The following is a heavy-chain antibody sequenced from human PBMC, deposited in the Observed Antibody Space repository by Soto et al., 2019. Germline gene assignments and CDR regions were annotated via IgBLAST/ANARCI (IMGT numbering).Heavy chain of an antibody. Sequence: PSETLSLTCTVSGGSISNGYYYWSWVRQNPGKGLEGIGHIYHSGRTYYNPSLKSRVTISVDTSKNQFSLNLSSVTAADTAVYYCARWVEVSLDYFDSWGQGTPVTVSS. D-gene: IGHD2-15*01. CDR2: IYHSGRT. V-gene: IGHV4-31*03. J-gene: IGHJ4*02. CDR3: ARWVEVSLDYFDS. CDR1: GGSISNGYYY.